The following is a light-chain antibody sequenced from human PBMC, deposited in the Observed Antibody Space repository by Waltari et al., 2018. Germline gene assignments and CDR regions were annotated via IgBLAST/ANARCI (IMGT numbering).Light chain of an antibody. J-gene: IGKJ2*01. CDR3: QQSHSTPYT. CDR2: SAS. Sequence: DIQMHQSPSSLSASVGDRVTIPCRARHNIGNYLNWYQQKVGRAPNLLIYSASSLQDGVPSRCRGSGSGTDFTLTITNLRPEDFATYYRQQSHSTPYTFGQGTNLEV. CDR1: HNIGNY. V-gene: IGKV1-39*01.